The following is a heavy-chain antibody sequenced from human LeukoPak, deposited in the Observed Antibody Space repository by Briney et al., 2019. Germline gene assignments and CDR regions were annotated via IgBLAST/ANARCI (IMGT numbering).Heavy chain of an antibody. CDR2: ISDSGGST. CDR3: VRGYSFGPYGMDV. D-gene: IGHD2-15*01. CDR1: GFTFHDYS. J-gene: IGHJ6*02. Sequence: GGSLRLSCAASGFTFHDYSIHWVRQAPGKGLEYVSAISDSGGSTCYADSVKGRFTISRDNSKNTLYLQMSSLRAEDTAVYFCVRGYSFGPYGMDVWGQGTTVTVSS. V-gene: IGHV3-64D*09.